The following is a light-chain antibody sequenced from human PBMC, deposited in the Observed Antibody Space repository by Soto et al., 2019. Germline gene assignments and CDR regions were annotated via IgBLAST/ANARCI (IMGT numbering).Light chain of an antibody. CDR3: QQYNNWYT. J-gene: IGKJ2*01. V-gene: IGKV3-15*01. CDR1: QSVGSN. Sequence: EIVMTQSPATLSVSPGERATLSCRASQSVGSNLAWYQQKPGQAPRLLIYGASTRATGIPARFSGSGSGTEFTLTISSLQSEAFAVYYCQQYNNWYTFGQGTKLEI. CDR2: GAS.